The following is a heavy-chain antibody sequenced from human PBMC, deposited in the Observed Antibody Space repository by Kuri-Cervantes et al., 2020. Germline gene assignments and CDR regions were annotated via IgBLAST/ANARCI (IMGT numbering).Heavy chain of an antibody. CDR1: GFTFSSYG. V-gene: IGHV3-30*03. D-gene: IGHD5-24*01. CDR3: ARTRWLQPIDY. J-gene: IGHJ4*02. Sequence: SCKASGFTFSSYGMHWVRQAPGKGLEWVAVISYDGSNKYYADSVKGRFTISRDNAKNSLYLQMNSLRAEDTAVYYCARTRWLQPIDYWGQGTLVTVSS. CDR2: ISYDGSNK.